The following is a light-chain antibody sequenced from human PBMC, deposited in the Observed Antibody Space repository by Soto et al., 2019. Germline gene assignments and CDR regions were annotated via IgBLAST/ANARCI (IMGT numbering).Light chain of an antibody. V-gene: IGKV3-20*01. CDR2: DAS. J-gene: IGKJ4*01. Sequence: EIVSTQSPATLSLSPGERATLSCRASQSVSSYLAWYQQKPGQAPRLLIFDASNRATGIPARFSGSGSGTDFTLTISRLEPEDFAVYYCQQYGSSPLLTFGGGTKVDIK. CDR3: QQYGSSPLLT. CDR1: QSVSSY.